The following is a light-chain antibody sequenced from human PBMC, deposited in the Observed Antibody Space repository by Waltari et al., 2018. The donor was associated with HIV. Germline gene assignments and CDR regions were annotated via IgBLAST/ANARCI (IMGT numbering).Light chain of an antibody. V-gene: IGLV3-21*02. CDR1: NIGSKG. J-gene: IGLJ1*01. Sequence: SYVLTQPPSVSVAPGQTASITCGGNNIGSKGVHWYQQKPGQSTVLVGYDESGRPSRIPERFSGSNSGNTATLTISTVEAGDEADYYCQVCDTSNDHPYVFGTGTKVTVL. CDR2: DES. CDR3: QVCDTSNDHPYV.